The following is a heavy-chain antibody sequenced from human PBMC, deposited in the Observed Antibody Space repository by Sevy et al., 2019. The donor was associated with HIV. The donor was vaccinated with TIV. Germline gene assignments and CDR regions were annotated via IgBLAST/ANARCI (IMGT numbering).Heavy chain of an antibody. J-gene: IGHJ4*02. CDR2: IGSDASTI. Sequence: GGSLRLSCAASGFIFSDYYMSWIRQAPGKGLECISYIGSDASTILHADSVKGRFTISRDNAKNSLYLQMNSLRADDTAVYYCAREDWNDVIDYWGQGTLVSVSS. CDR1: GFIFSDYY. V-gene: IGHV3-11*01. CDR3: AREDWNDVIDY. D-gene: IGHD1-1*01.